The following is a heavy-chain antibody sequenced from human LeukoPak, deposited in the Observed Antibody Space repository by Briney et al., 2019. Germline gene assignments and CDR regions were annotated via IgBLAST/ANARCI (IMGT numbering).Heavy chain of an antibody. Sequence: GGSLRLSCAASGFPLSSYSINWVRQAPGRGLEWVSYISSSGSAIYYVDSVKGRFTVSRDNAKNSLFLQMNSPRAEDTAAYYCVRVKGSYFDYWGQGALVTVSS. V-gene: IGHV3-48*01. CDR1: GFPLSSYS. J-gene: IGHJ4*02. D-gene: IGHD2-15*01. CDR3: VRVKGSYFDY. CDR2: ISSSGSAI.